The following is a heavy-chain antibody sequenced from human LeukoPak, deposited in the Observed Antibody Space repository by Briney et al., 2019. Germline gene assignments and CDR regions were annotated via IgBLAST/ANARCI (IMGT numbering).Heavy chain of an antibody. CDR1: GGSISSGSYY. CDR3: ARIKYYYYMDV. V-gene: IGHV4-61*02. J-gene: IGHJ6*03. CDR2: IYTSGST. Sequence: SETLSLTCTVSGGSISSGSYYWSSIRQPAGKGLEWIGRIYTSGSTNYNPSLKSRVTISVDTSKNQFSLKLSSVTAADTAVYYCARIKYYYYMDVWGKGTTVTVSS.